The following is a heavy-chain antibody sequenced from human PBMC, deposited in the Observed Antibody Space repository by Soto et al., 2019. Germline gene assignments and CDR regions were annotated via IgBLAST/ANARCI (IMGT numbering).Heavy chain of an antibody. V-gene: IGHV4-34*01. CDR1: GGSFSGYY. CDR2: INHSGST. CDR3: ARGTFLRTGYGDYYYYYGMDV. D-gene: IGHD4-17*01. J-gene: IGHJ6*02. Sequence: ETLSLTCAVYGGSFSGYYWSWIRQPPGKGLEWIGEINHSGSTNYNPSLKSRVTISVDTSKNQFSLKLSSVTAADTAVYYCARGTFLRTGYGDYYYYYGMDVWGQGTTVTVSS.